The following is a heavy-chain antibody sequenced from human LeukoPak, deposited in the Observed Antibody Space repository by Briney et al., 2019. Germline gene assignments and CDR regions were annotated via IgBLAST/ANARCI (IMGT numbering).Heavy chain of an antibody. D-gene: IGHD3-16*01. CDR2: INTDGSNK. CDR1: GFPFSSYW. J-gene: IGHJ3*01. CDR3: AKDRGYQFNWASIFDV. V-gene: IGHV3-74*01. Sequence: GGSLRLSCAVSGFPFSSYWMDWVRQAPGKGLVWVSRINTDGSNKYYADSVQGRFIISRDDSKNTLDLQMNNLRVEDTALYHCAKDRGYQFNWASIFDVWGQGTTVTVSS.